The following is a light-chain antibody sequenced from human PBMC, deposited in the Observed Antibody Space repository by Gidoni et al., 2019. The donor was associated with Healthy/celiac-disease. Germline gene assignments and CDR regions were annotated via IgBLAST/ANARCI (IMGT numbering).Light chain of an antibody. Sequence: IQLTQSPSSLSASVGDRVTITCRASQGISSYLAWYQQQPGKAPKLLIYAASSLQSGVPSRFSGSGSGTDFTLTISSLQPEDFSTYYCQQLNSYLITFXQXTRLEIK. CDR3: QQLNSYLIT. J-gene: IGKJ5*01. V-gene: IGKV1-9*01. CDR1: QGISSY. CDR2: AAS.